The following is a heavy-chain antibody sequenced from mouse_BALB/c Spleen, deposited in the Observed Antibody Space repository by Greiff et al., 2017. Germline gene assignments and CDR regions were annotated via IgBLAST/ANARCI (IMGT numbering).Heavy chain of an antibody. CDR3: ARSTMINIDD. V-gene: IGHV5-12-1*01. J-gene: IGHJ1*01. Sequence: DVQLVESGGGLVKPGGSVKLSCAASGFAFSSYDMSWVRQTPEKRLEWVAYISSGGGSTCYPENMKGRDTISRDNSKNTPYLQMSSLKSEDTAMYYCARSTMINIDDWGEGTTVTVSS. D-gene: IGHD2-4*01. CDR2: ISSGGGST. CDR1: GFAFSSYD.